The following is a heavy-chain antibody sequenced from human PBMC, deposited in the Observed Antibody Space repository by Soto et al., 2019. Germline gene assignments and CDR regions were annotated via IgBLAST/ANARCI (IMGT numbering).Heavy chain of an antibody. CDR2: TYSRSKWYT. D-gene: IGHD2-15*01. CDR3: TTGATGGRHVNYYYGIDV. V-gene: IGHV6-1*01. CDR1: GDSVASNSAA. J-gene: IGHJ6*02. Sequence: SQTLSLTCAISGDSVASNSAAWNWIRQSPSRGLEWLGRTYSRSKWYTDYAESVKSRITLNPATSKNQVSLQLPSVPPEDTAVYYCTTGATGGRHVNYYYGIDVWGLGPTVTVS.